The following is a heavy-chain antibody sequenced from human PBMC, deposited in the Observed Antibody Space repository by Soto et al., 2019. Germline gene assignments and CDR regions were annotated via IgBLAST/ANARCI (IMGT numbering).Heavy chain of an antibody. Sequence: SETLSLTCTVSGGSISSGGYYWSWIRQHPGKGLEWIGYIYYSGSTYYNPSLKSRVTISVDTSKNQFSLKLSSVTAADTAVYYCAVVVVAAYEYFQHWGQGTLVTVSS. D-gene: IGHD2-15*01. CDR1: GGSISSGGYY. CDR3: AVVVVAAYEYFQH. V-gene: IGHV4-31*03. J-gene: IGHJ1*01. CDR2: IYYSGST.